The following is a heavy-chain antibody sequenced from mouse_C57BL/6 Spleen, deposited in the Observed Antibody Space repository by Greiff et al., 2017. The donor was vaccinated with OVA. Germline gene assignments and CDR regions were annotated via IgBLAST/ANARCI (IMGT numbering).Heavy chain of an antibody. Sequence: EVKLEESGPGLVKPSQSLSLTCSVTGYSITSGYYWNWIRQFPGNKLEWMGYISYDGSNNYNPSLKNRISITRDTSKNQFFLKLNSVTTEDTATYYCARGPLYYGSTWFAYWGQGTLVTVSA. CDR1: GYSITSGYY. V-gene: IGHV3-6*01. D-gene: IGHD1-1*01. J-gene: IGHJ3*01. CDR2: ISYDGSN. CDR3: ARGPLYYGSTWFAY.